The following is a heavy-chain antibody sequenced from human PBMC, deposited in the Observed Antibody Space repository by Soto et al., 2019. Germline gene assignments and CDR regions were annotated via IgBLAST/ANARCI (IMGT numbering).Heavy chain of an antibody. CDR3: ARDFDGSGSYYIHYYYGMDV. D-gene: IGHD3-10*01. V-gene: IGHV3-48*03. J-gene: IGHJ6*02. Sequence: PGGSLRLSCAASGFTFSSYEMNWVRQAPGKGLEWVSYISSSGSTIYYADSVKGRFTISRDNAKNSLYLQMNSLRAEDTAVYYCARDFDGSGSYYIHYYYGMDVWGQGTTVTVSS. CDR1: GFTFSSYE. CDR2: ISSSGSTI.